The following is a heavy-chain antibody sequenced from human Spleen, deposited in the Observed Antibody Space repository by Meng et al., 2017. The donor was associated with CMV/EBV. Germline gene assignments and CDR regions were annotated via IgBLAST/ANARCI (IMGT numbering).Heavy chain of an antibody. D-gene: IGHD1-1*01. CDR2: INPNSGGT. V-gene: IGHV1-2*02. CDR3: ARLQTGTQGVGWFDP. Sequence: ASVKVSCKASGYTFTGYYMHWVRQAPGQGLEWMGWINPNSGGTNYAQKFQGRVTMTRDTSISTAYMELSRLRSDDTAVYYCARLQTGTQGVGWFDPWGQGTLVTVSS. CDR1: GYTFTGYY. J-gene: IGHJ5*02.